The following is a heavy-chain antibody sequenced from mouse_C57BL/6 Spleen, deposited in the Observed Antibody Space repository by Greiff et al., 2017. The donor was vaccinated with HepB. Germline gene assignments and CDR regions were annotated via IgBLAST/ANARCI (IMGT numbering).Heavy chain of an antibody. J-gene: IGHJ4*01. V-gene: IGHV14-1*01. CDR1: GFNIKDYY. CDR2: IDPEDGDT. Sequence: EVQLQESGAELVRPGASVKLSCTASGFNIKDYYMHWVKQRPEQGLEWIGRIDPEDGDTEYAPKFQGKATMTADTSSNTAYLQLSSLTSEDTAVYYCTTDDYDERDYAMDYWGQGTSVTVSS. CDR3: TTDDYDERDYAMDY. D-gene: IGHD2-4*01.